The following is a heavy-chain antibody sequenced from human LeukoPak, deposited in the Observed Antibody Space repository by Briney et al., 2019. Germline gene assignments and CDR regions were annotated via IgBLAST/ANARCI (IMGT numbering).Heavy chain of an antibody. V-gene: IGHV1-69*04. J-gene: IGHJ6*02. CDR2: IIPILGIA. Sequence: SVKVSCKASVGTFSSYATSWGRQAPGQGLEWMGRIIPILGIANYAQKFQGRVTITADKSTSTAYMELSRLRSDDTAVHYCARDAVVVTAIRGYYYYYYGMDVWGQGTTVTVSS. CDR1: VGTFSSYA. D-gene: IGHD2-21*02. CDR3: ARDAVVVTAIRGYYYYYYGMDV.